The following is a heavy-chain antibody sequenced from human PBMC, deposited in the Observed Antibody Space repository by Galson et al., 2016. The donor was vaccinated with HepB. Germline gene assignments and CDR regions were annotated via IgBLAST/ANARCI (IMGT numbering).Heavy chain of an antibody. CDR2: IKQDGSEK. D-gene: IGHD3/OR15-3a*01. CDR1: GFTFSNYW. Sequence: LRLSCASSGFTFSNYWMNWVRQAPGKGLEWVANIKQDGSEKYYVGSVKGRFTISRDNAKNSLYLQMNSLRAEDTAVYYWLRTGLGTQGLVRFGSSVWGQGTTVTVSS. J-gene: IGHJ6*02. V-gene: IGHV3-7*01. CDR3: LRTGLGTQGLVRFGSSV.